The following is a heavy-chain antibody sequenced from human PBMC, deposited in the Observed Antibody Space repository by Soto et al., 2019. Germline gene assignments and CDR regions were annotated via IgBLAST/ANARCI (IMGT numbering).Heavy chain of an antibody. J-gene: IGHJ5*02. D-gene: IGHD4-4*01. V-gene: IGHV4-59*01. Sequence: SETLSLTCTVSGGSISSYYWSWIRQPPGKGLEWIGYIYYSGSTNYNPSLKSRVTISVDTSKNQFSLKLSSVTAADTAVYYCARVGTTSFWFDPWGQGTLVTVS. CDR3: ARVGTTSFWFDP. CDR2: IYYSGST. CDR1: GGSISSYY.